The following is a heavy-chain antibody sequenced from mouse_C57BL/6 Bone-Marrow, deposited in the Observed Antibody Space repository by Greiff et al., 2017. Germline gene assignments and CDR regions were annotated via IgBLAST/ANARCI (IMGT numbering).Heavy chain of an antibody. J-gene: IGHJ2*01. V-gene: IGHV1-72*01. CDR3: ARVQYYFDY. CDR2: IDPSSGGT. CDR1: GYTFTSYW. Sequence: VQLQQPGAELVKPGASVKLSCKASGYTFTSYWMPWVQQRPGRGLAWVGRIDPSSGGTKYNEKVKSRATLTVDKPSSTPYMQLSSLTSEDSAVYYCARVQYYFDYWGQGTTLTVSS.